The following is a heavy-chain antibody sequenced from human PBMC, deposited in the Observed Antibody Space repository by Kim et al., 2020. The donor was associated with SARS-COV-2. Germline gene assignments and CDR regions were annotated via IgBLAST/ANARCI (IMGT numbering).Heavy chain of an antibody. CDR2: ISSSSSYI. D-gene: IGHD5-12*01. CDR1: GFTFSSYS. Sequence: GGSLRLSCAASGFTFSSYSMNWVRQAPGKGLEWVSSISSSSSYIYYADSVKGRFTISRDNAKNSLYLQMNSLRAEDTAVYYCATIPDIVAPRDLDAFDIWGQGTMVTVSS. CDR3: ATIPDIVAPRDLDAFDI. J-gene: IGHJ3*02. V-gene: IGHV3-21*04.